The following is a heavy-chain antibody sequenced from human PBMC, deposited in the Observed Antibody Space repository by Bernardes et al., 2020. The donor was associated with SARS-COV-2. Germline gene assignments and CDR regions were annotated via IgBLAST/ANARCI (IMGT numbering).Heavy chain of an antibody. CDR3: ARETYYYGSGSARHYYGMDV. CDR2: ISVYNGNT. D-gene: IGHD3-10*01. CDR1: GYTFSNYA. Sequence: ASVKVSCKASGYTFSNYAIGWVRQAPGQGLEWMGWISVYNGNTNYAQSLQGRVTMTTDTSTSTAYMELRSLTSDDTAVYYCARETYYYGSGSARHYYGMDVWGQGTTVTVSS. J-gene: IGHJ6*02. V-gene: IGHV1-18*01.